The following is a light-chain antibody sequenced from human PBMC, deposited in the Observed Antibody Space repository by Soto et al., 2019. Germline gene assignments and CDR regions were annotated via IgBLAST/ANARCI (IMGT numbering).Light chain of an antibody. CDR2: YDS. Sequence: SYELTQPPSVSVAPGKTARITCGGNNIGSKSVHWYQQKPGQAPVLVIYYDSDRPSGIPERFSGSNSGNTATLTISRVEAGDEAGYYCQVWDSSSDRVVFGGGTKVTVL. CDR3: QVWDSSSDRVV. J-gene: IGLJ2*01. CDR1: NIGSKS. V-gene: IGLV3-21*04.